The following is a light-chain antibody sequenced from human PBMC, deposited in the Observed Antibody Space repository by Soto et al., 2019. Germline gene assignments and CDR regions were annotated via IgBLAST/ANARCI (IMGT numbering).Light chain of an antibody. Sequence: DIQLTQSPSSLSASVGDRVTITCRASQYISTYLAWYQHKAGKVPKLLIYAASTLQSGVPSRFSGSGSVTDFSLTISSLQPEDVATYYCKKYNRAPTLGQGTKVEI. CDR3: KKYNRAPT. CDR2: AAS. J-gene: IGKJ1*01. CDR1: QYISTY. V-gene: IGKV1-27*01.